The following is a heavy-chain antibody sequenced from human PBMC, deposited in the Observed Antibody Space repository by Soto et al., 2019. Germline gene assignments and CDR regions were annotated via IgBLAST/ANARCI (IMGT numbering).Heavy chain of an antibody. Sequence: ASVKVSCKASGYTFTSYGISWVRQAPGQGLEWMGWISAYNGNTNYAQKLQGRVTMTTDTSTSTAYMELRSLRSDDTAVYYCARYTRSYYDILTGYYPLDYWGQGTLVTVSS. J-gene: IGHJ4*02. CDR2: ISAYNGNT. CDR1: GYTFTSYG. V-gene: IGHV1-18*01. CDR3: ARYTRSYYDILTGYYPLDY. D-gene: IGHD3-9*01.